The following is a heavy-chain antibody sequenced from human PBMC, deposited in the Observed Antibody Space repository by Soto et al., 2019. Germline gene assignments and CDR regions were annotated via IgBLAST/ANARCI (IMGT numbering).Heavy chain of an antibody. J-gene: IGHJ4*02. CDR2: ISTVNANT. CDR3: AREYCTTTSCYGPDY. D-gene: IGHD2-2*01. CDR1: GYTFTDYG. V-gene: IGHV1-18*01. Sequence: GASVKVSCKASGYTFTDYGISWVRQAPGQGLEWMGWISTVNANTDYTQTLQGRVTMTTDTSTSTAYMELRSLRSDDAAVYYCAREYCTTTSCYGPDYWGQGTLVTVSS.